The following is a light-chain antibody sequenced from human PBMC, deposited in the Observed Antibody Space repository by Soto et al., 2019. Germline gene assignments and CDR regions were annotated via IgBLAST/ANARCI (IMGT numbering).Light chain of an antibody. CDR3: QQYSNSPLT. J-gene: IGKJ1*01. CDR2: GAS. Sequence: EIVMTQSPATLSVSPGERATLSCRASQSVSSDLAWYHQKPGQAPRLLIYGASTRATGIPARFSGSGSGTEFTLTINSLQSEDFAVYYCQQYSNSPLTFGQGTKVDIK. CDR1: QSVSSD. V-gene: IGKV3-15*01.